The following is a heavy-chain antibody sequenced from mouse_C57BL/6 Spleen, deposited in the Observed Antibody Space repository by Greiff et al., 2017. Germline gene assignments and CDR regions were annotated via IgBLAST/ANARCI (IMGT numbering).Heavy chain of an antibody. CDR1: GYTFTDYN. CDR2: INPNNGGT. CDR3: AGTGYWFAY. V-gene: IGHV1-18*01. D-gene: IGHD2-2*01. Sequence: VQLKQSGPELVKPGASVKIPCKASGYTFTDYNMDWVKQSHGQSLEWIGDINPNNGGTIYNQKFKGKATLSVDKSSSTAYMELRSLTSDDTAVYYCAGTGYWFAYGGQGTLVTVSA. J-gene: IGHJ3*01.